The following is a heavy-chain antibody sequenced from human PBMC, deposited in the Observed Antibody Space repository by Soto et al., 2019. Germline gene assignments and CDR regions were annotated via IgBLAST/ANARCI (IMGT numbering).Heavy chain of an antibody. J-gene: IGHJ3*02. D-gene: IGHD3-10*01. CDR3: ARLYGSAFDI. CDR2: IYYSGST. V-gene: IGHV4-59*01. Sequence: QVQLQESGPGLVKPSETLSLTCTVSGGSISSYYWGWIRQPPGKGLEWIGYIYYSGSTNYNPSLKRRVTLSVDTSKNQSALKLSSVTAADAAVYYCARLYGSAFDIWGQGTRVTVSS. CDR1: GGSISSYY.